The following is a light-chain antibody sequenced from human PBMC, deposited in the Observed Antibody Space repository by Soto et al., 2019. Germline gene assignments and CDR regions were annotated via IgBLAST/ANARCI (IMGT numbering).Light chain of an antibody. CDR3: FSFTSHSSHYV. CDR1: SGDIGSYNR. Sequence: QSALTQPASVSGSPGQSSTISCTGTSGDIGSYNRVSWYQQHPGKAPKLMIYEVTYRPSGVSDRFSGSKSGNTASLTISGLQAEDEADYYCFSFTSHSSHYVFGTGTKLTVL. J-gene: IGLJ1*01. V-gene: IGLV2-14*01. CDR2: EVT.